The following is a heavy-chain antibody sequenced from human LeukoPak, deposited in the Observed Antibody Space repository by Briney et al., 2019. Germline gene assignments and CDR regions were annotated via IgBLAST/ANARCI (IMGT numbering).Heavy chain of an antibody. Sequence: PSETLSLTCTVSGGSISSSSYYWGWIRQPPGKGLEWIGSIYYSGSTYYNPSIQRRVTISVDTSKNQFSLKLSSVPAADTAVYYCARNVVVVAANWFDPWGQGTLVTVSS. CDR2: IYYSGST. CDR1: GGSISSSSYY. V-gene: IGHV4-39*07. D-gene: IGHD2-15*01. CDR3: ARNVVVVAANWFDP. J-gene: IGHJ5*02.